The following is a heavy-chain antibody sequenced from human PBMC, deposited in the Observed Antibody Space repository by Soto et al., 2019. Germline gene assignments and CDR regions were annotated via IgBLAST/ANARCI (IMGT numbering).Heavy chain of an antibody. D-gene: IGHD3-16*01. CDR2: TSYDGSNN. Sequence: QVQLVESGGGVVQPGTSLRLSCVGSGFTFRSYVIHWVRQAPGKGLEWVALTSYDGSNNFYGDSVKVRFTISRDNSRNTVELQMDSLRLEDTALYYFARWGTTGGLDVWGQGTLVSVSS. J-gene: IGHJ4*02. V-gene: IGHV3-33*05. CDR3: ARWGTTGGLDV. CDR1: GFTFRSYV.